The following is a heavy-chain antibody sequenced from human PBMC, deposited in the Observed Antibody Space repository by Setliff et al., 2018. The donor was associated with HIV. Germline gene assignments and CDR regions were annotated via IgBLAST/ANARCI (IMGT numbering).Heavy chain of an antibody. V-gene: IGHV5-51*01. D-gene: IGHD4-17*01. J-gene: IGHJ4*02. CDR3: ARHKNGAYSLDS. CDR1: GYSFVDFW. Sequence: GESLKISCHLSGYSFVDFWIGWVRQMPGKGLEWVGFIYPGDSDSRYSPSFQGQVTISADKSISTAYLQWSSLKASDTAMYYCARHKNGAYSLDSWGQGTLVTVSS. CDR2: IYPGDSDS.